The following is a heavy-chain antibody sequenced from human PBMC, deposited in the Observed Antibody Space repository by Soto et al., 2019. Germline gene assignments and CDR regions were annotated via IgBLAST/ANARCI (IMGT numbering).Heavy chain of an antibody. CDR3: ARKPVAGIFDY. J-gene: IGHJ4*02. D-gene: IGHD6-19*01. V-gene: IGHV3-30*03. Sequence: GGSLRLSCAASGFTFSSYGMHWVRQAPGKGLEWVAVISYDGSNKYYADSVKGRFTISRDNSKNTLYLQMNSLRAEDTAVYYCARKPVAGIFDYWGQGTLVTVSS. CDR1: GFTFSSYG. CDR2: ISYDGSNK.